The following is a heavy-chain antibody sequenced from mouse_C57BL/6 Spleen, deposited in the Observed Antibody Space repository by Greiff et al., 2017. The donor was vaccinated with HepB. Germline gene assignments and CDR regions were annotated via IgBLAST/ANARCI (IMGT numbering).Heavy chain of an antibody. CDR3: VRLYDFPYYAMDY. V-gene: IGHV10-1*01. Sequence: EVQRVESGGGLVQPKGSLKLSCAASGFSFNTYAMNWVRQAPGKGLEWVARIRSKSNNYATYYADSVKDRFTISRDDSESMLYLQMNNLKTEDTAMYYCVRLYDFPYYAMDYWGQGTSVTVSS. J-gene: IGHJ4*01. D-gene: IGHD2-3*01. CDR1: GFSFNTYA. CDR2: IRSKSNNYAT.